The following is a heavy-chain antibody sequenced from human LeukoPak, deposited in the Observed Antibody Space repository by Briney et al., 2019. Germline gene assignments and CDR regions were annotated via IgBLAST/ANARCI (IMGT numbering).Heavy chain of an antibody. CDR2: IYYSGST. CDR1: GGSISSYY. V-gene: IGHV4-59*08. D-gene: IGHD4-23*01. J-gene: IGHJ3*02. CDR3: ARRQPGGNSDDAFDI. Sequence: SETLSLTCTVSGGSISSYYWSWIRQPPGKGLEWIGYIYYSGSTNYNPSLKSRVTISVDTSKNQFSLKLSSVTAADTAAYYCARRQPGGNSDDAFDIWGQGTMVTVSS.